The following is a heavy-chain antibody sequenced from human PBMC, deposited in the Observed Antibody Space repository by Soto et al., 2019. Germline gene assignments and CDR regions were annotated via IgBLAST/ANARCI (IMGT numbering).Heavy chain of an antibody. D-gene: IGHD5-12*01. V-gene: IGHV1-18*01. J-gene: IGHJ5*02. CDR2: ISAYNGNT. Sequence: GASVKVSCKASGYTFTSYGISWVRQAPGQGLEWMGWISAYNGNTNYAQKLQGRVTMTTDTSTSTAYMELRSMRSDDTAVYYCARVLLRLKDLAVWFDPWGQGTLVTVSS. CDR3: ARVLLRLKDLAVWFDP. CDR1: GYTFTSYG.